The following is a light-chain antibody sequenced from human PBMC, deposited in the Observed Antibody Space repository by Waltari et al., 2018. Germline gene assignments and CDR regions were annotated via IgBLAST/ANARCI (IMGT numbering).Light chain of an antibody. CDR1: QGVSRT. J-gene: IGKJ1*01. CDR2: DAS. CDR3: QKYGTLPAT. V-gene: IGKV3-20*01. Sequence: EIVLTQSPATLSLSPGDRATLSCRARQGVSRTLAWYQQNPGQAPRLLIYDASSGATGIPDRFSGSGSGTDFSLTSSRLEPEDFAVYYCQKYGTLPATFGQGTKVEIK.